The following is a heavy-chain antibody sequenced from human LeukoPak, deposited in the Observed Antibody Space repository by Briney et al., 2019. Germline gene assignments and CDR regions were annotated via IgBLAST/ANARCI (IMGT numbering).Heavy chain of an antibody. D-gene: IGHD3-22*01. J-gene: IGHJ4*02. Sequence: GGSLRLSCAASGFTVSSNYMSWVRQAPGKGLEWVSVIYSGGSTYYADSVKGRFTIFRHNSKNTLYLQMNSLRAEDTAVYYCASMGDSSGYSSFFFDYWGQGTLVTVSS. CDR1: GFTVSSNY. V-gene: IGHV3-53*04. CDR3: ASMGDSSGYSSFFFDY. CDR2: IYSGGST.